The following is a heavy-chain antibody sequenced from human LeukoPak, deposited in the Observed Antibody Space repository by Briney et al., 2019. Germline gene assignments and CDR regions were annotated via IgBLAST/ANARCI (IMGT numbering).Heavy chain of an antibody. J-gene: IGHJ4*02. CDR2: FDPEDGET. CDR3: ATRSSGWSHYIY. Sequence: ASVKVSCKVSGYTLTELSMHWVRQAPGKGPEWMGGFDPEDGETIYAQKFQGRVTMTEDTSTDTAYMELSSLRSEDTAVYYCATRSSGWSHYIYWGQGTLVTVSS. CDR1: GYTLTELS. D-gene: IGHD6-19*01. V-gene: IGHV1-24*01.